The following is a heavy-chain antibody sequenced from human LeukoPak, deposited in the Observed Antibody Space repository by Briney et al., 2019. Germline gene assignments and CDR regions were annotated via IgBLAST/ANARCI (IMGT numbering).Heavy chain of an antibody. J-gene: IGHJ4*02. D-gene: IGHD6-13*01. Sequence: SETLSLTCTVSGGSISSSSNYWGWIRQPPGKGLEWIGSIFYSGNTYYNSSLKSRVTISVDTSKNQFSLKLSSVTAADTAVYYCARYLKIRSLAAVGYWGQRILVTVSS. CDR3: ARYLKIRSLAAVGY. CDR1: GGSISSSSNY. V-gene: IGHV4-39*01. CDR2: IFYSGNT.